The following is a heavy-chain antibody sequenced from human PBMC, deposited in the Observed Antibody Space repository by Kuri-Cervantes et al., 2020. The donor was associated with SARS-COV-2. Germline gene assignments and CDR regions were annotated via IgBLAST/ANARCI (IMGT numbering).Heavy chain of an antibody. J-gene: IGHJ4*02. CDR1: GFTFSSYA. CDR2: ISYDGSNK. V-gene: IGHV3-30-3*01. CDR3: ARDRSTHYFDY. Sequence: GESLKISCAASGFTFSSYAMHWVRQAPGKGLEWVAVISYDGSNKYYADSVKGRFTIPRDNSKNTLYLQMNSLRAEDTAVYYCARDRSTHYFDYWGQGTLVTVSS.